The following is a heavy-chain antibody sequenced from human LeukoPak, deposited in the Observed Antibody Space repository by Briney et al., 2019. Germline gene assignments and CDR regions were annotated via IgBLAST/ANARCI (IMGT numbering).Heavy chain of an antibody. CDR3: ARDLDGSGSYYTDY. D-gene: IGHD3-10*01. V-gene: IGHV1-18*01. Sequence: ASVRVSCKASAYTFSNYGFNWVRQAPGQGLEWMGWISAYNGNTKYAQKLQGRFTMSTDTSTSTANMELRSLTSDDTAVYYCARDLDGSGSYYTDYWGQGTLVTVSS. CDR1: AYTFSNYG. J-gene: IGHJ4*02. CDR2: ISAYNGNT.